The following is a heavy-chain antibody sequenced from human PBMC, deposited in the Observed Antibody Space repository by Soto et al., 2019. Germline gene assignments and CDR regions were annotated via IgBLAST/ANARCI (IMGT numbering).Heavy chain of an antibody. CDR2: IYPGDSDT. CDR1: GYSFTSYW. Sequence: GESLKISCKGSGYSFTSYWIGWVRQMPGKGLEWMGIIYPGDSDTRYSPSFQGQVTISADKSISTAYLQWSSLKASDTAMYYCARHIAVAGKYYYGVNVWGQGTTVTVPS. CDR3: ARHIAVAGKYYYGVNV. V-gene: IGHV5-51*01. J-gene: IGHJ6*02. D-gene: IGHD6-19*01.